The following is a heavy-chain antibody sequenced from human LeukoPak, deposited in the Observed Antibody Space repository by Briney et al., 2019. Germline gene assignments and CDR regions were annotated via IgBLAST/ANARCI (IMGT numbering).Heavy chain of an antibody. D-gene: IGHD3-10*01. V-gene: IGHV4-59*01. CDR3: AREVFSQHYYGSFDY. Sequence: SETLSLTCTVSGGSISSYYWSWIRQPPGKGLEWIGYIYYSGSTNYNPSLKSRVTISVDTSKNQFSLKLSSVTAADTAVYYCAREVFSQHYYGSFDYWGQGTLVTVSS. CDR1: GGSISSYY. J-gene: IGHJ4*02. CDR2: IYYSGST.